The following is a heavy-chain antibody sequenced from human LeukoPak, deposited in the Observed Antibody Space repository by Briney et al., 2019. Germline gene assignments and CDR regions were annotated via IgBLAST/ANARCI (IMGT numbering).Heavy chain of an antibody. D-gene: IGHD1/OR15-1a*01. J-gene: IGHJ4*02. CDR2: IWYDGSNK. CDR3: AKGGTLPRGY. CDR1: GFTFSDYY. V-gene: IGHV3-30*02. Sequence: GGSLRLSCAASGFTFSDYYMSWIRQAPGKGLEWVAVIWYDGSNKYYADSVKGRFTISRDNSKNTLFLQMNGLRTEDTAVYYCAKGGTLPRGYWGQGTLVTVSS.